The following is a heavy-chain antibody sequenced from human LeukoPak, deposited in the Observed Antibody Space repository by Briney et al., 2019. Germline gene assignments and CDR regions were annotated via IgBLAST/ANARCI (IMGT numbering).Heavy chain of an antibody. CDR1: GFTFSSYW. CDR2: IKQDGSEK. CDR3: AMEHYYYYMDV. V-gene: IGHV3-7*04. J-gene: IGHJ6*03. Sequence: GGSLRLSCAASGFTFSSYWMSWVRQAPGKGLEWVANIKQDGSEKYYVDSVKGRFTISRDNAKNSLYLQMNSLRAEDTAVYYCAMEHYYYYMDVWGKGTTVTVS.